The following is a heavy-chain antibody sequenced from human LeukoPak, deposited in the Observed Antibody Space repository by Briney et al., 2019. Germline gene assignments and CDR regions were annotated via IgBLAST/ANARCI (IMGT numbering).Heavy chain of an antibody. Sequence: GESLKISCSGSGYTFTNYNIAWVRQMPGKGLEFMGIIYPGDSHLTYSPSFQGQVTISADKSVSTTYLQWSSLKASGTAIYYLARLDEGFYYDGGGFLYWGRGTRLGVPS. CDR3: ARLDEGFYYDGGGFLY. J-gene: IGHJ4*02. D-gene: IGHD3-22*01. CDR2: IYPGDSHL. CDR1: GYTFTNYN. V-gene: IGHV5-51*01.